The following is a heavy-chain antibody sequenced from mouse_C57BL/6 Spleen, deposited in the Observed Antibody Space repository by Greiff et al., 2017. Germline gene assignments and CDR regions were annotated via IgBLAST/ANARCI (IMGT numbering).Heavy chain of an antibody. CDR1: GYTFTSYW. Sequence: QVQLQQPGAELVRPGSSVKLSCKASGYTFTSYWMHWVKQRPIQGLEWIGNIDPSDSETHYNQKFKDKATLTVDKSSSTAYMQLSSLTSEDSAVYYCARFGGLRRVVFDYWGQGTTLTVSS. V-gene: IGHV1-52*01. J-gene: IGHJ2*01. CDR3: ARFGGLRRVVFDY. D-gene: IGHD2-4*01. CDR2: IDPSDSET.